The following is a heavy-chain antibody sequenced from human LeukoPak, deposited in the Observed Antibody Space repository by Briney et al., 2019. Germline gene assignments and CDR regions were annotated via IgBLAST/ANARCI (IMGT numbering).Heavy chain of an antibody. J-gene: IGHJ4*02. V-gene: IGHV4-38-2*01. Sequence: SETLSFTCAVSGYSISSGYYWGWIRQPPGKGLEWIGSIYHSGSTYYNPSLKSRVTISVDTSKNQFSLKLSSVTAADTAVYYCARSVAGSFYWGQGTLVTVSS. CDR3: ARSVAGSFY. CDR2: IYHSGST. D-gene: IGHD6-19*01. CDR1: GYSISSGYY.